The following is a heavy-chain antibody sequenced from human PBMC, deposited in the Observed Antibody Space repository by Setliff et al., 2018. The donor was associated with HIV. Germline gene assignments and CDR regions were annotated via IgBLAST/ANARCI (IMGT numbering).Heavy chain of an antibody. CDR2: INPSGGST. J-gene: IGHJ4*02. Sequence: ASVKVSCKASGYTFTSYYMHWVRQAPGQGLEWMGIINPSGGSTSYAQKFQGRVTMTRDTSTSTVYMELSSLRSEDTAVYYCGREDCSGGSCYAYPDYWGQGTLVTVSS. V-gene: IGHV1-46*01. D-gene: IGHD2-15*01. CDR3: GREDCSGGSCYAYPDY. CDR1: GYTFTSYY.